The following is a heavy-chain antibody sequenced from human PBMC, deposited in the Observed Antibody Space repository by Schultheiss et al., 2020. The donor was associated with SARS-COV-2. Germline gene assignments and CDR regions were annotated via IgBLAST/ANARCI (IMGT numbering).Heavy chain of an antibody. V-gene: IGHV4-34*01. CDR1: GFTFSSYS. D-gene: IGHD2-2*02. Sequence: GSLRLSCAASGFTFSSYSMNWVRQPPGKGLEWIGEINHSGSTNYNPSLKSRVTISVDTSKNQFSLKLSSVTAADTAVYYCARVRRRQYQLLYRGHFDYWGQGTLVTVSS. CDR3: ARVRRRQYQLLYRGHFDY. CDR2: INHSGST. J-gene: IGHJ4*02.